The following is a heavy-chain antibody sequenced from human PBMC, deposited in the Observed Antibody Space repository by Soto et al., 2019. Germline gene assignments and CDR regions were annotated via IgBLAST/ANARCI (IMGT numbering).Heavy chain of an antibody. CDR1: GFTFSNYV. J-gene: IGHJ6*02. Sequence: QVQLVESGGGVVQPGRSLGLSCAASGFTFSNYVMHWVRQAPGRGLEWVAAISNDGRHQHYADSVRGRFTISRDKSNNTRFLQMNSLRNENTDIYYSARNQQDEYFCGGSCYFYYGIDVWGQGTTVTVSS. CDR2: ISNDGRHQ. D-gene: IGHD2-15*01. V-gene: IGHV3-30*03. CDR3: ARNQQDEYFCGGSCYFYYGIDV.